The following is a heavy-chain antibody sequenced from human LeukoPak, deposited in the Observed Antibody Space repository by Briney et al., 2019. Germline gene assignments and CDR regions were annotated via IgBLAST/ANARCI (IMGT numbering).Heavy chain of an antibody. D-gene: IGHD6-19*01. J-gene: IGHJ4*02. CDR1: GGSISSSSYY. V-gene: IGHV4-39*01. CDR3: ARTYSSGWYISPDY. Sequence: PSETLSLTCTVSGGSISSSSYYWGWISQPPGKGLVWIGRIYYSGSNYYNPSLKSRVTISVDTSKNQFSLKLSSVTAADTAVYYCARTYSSGWYISPDYWGQGTLVTVSS. CDR2: IYYSGSN.